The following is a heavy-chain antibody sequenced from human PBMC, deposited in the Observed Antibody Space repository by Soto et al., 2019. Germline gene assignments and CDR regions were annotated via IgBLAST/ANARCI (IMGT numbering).Heavy chain of an antibody. CDR3: ARDRWSDSSGYYYESAY. J-gene: IGHJ1*01. D-gene: IGHD3-22*01. V-gene: IGHV1-69*13. Sequence: SGKVSCKASGGTFSNYGISLVRQAPGQGLEWMGGIIPILGSTKSAQSFQGRVTFTADESTTTAYMELSSLSSEETAVDYCARDRWSDSSGYYYESAYWGQGTLVTVSS. CDR1: GGTFSNYG. CDR2: IIPILGST.